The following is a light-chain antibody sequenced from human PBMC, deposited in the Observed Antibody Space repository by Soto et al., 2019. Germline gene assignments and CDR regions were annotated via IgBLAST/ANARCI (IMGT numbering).Light chain of an antibody. J-gene: IGLJ2*01. CDR2: EDN. Sequence: NFMLTQPHSVSESPGKTVTISCTGSSGSIASGYVQWYQQRPGSAPTTLIYEDNQRPAGVPERFSGSIDSSSNSASLTISGLRPEDEADYYCQSSDGNNMVFGGGRKLTVL. CDR1: SGSIASGY. CDR3: QSSDGNNMV. V-gene: IGLV6-57*02.